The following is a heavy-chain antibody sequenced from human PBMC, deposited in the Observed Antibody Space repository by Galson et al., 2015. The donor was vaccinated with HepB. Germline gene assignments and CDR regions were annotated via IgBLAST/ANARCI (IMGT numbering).Heavy chain of an antibody. CDR2: ISWNSGSI. J-gene: IGHJ4*02. D-gene: IGHD3-3*01. V-gene: IGHV3-9*01. CDR3: AKGSAIFGEWLSFDY. Sequence: SLRLSCAASGFTFDDYAMHWVRQAPGKGLEWVSGISWNSGSIGYADSVKGRFTISRDNAKNSLYLQMNSLRAEDTALYYCAKGSAIFGEWLSFDYWGQGTLVTVSS. CDR1: GFTFDDYA.